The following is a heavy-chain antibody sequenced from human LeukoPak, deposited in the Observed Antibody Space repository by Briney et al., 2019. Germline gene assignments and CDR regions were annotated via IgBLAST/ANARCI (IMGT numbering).Heavy chain of an antibody. CDR1: GGSISSYY. V-gene: IGHV4-59*01. CDR2: IYYSGST. J-gene: IGHJ5*02. D-gene: IGHD3-10*01. Sequence: ASETLSLTCTVSGGSISSYYWSWIRQPPGKGLEWIGYIYYSGSTNYNPSLKSRVTISVDTSKNQFSLKLSSVTAADTAVYYCARGTGFLWFGELLPNWFDPWGQGTLVTVSS. CDR3: ARGTGFLWFGELLPNWFDP.